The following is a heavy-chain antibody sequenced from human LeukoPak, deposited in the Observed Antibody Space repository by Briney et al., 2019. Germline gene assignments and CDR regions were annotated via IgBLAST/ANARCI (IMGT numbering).Heavy chain of an antibody. Sequence: ASVKVSCKASGYTFTGYYIHWVRQAPGQGLEWMGWINPNRGGTKYAQKFQGRVTMTRDTSITTAYMELSRLRSDDTAVYCCARGSSIVGATGSDYWGQGTLVTVSS. CDR3: ARGSSIVGATGSDY. J-gene: IGHJ4*02. D-gene: IGHD1-26*01. CDR2: INPNRGGT. CDR1: GYTFTGYY. V-gene: IGHV1-2*02.